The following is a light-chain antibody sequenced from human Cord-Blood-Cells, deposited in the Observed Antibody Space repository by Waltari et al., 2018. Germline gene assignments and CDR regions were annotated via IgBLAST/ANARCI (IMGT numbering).Light chain of an antibody. Sequence: DIQMTQSPSSLSASVGDRVTITCRASQSISSYLNWYQQKPGKAPKLLIYAASSLQSGVPTKFSGSVFESDLPHTISSLQPEFLPTYYLQQSYSTRPFGQGTKVKI. J-gene: IGKJ1*01. CDR3: QQSYSTRP. CDR1: QSISSY. CDR2: AAS. V-gene: IGKV1-39*01.